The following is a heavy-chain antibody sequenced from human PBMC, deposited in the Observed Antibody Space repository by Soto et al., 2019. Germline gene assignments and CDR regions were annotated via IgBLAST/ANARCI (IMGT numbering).Heavy chain of an antibody. CDR1: GGTFSSYA. Sequence: QVQLVQSGAEVKKPGSSVKVSCKASGGTFSSYAISWVRQAPGQGLECMGGIIPIFGTTNYAQKFQGRVTITADESTSTAYMELSSLRSEDTAVYYCARGGVHCSSTSCYEWWFDPWGQGTLVTVSS. V-gene: IGHV1-69*01. CDR3: ARGGVHCSSTSCYEWWFDP. D-gene: IGHD2-2*01. CDR2: IIPIFGTT. J-gene: IGHJ5*02.